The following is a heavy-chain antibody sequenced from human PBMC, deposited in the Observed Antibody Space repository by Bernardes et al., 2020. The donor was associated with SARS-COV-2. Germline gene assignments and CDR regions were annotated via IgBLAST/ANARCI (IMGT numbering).Heavy chain of an antibody. CDR1: GYTFTSYG. CDR3: ARVGSGSTYYDILTGYYIGEGDRFIVY. CDR2: ISAYNGNT. D-gene: IGHD3-9*01. V-gene: IGHV1-18*01. Sequence: ASVKVSCKASGYTFTSYGISWVRQAPGQGLEWMGWISAYNGNTNYAQKLQGRVTMTTDTSTSTAYMELRSLRSDDTAVYYCARVGSGSTYYDILTGYYIGEGDRFIVYWGQGTLVTVSS. J-gene: IGHJ4*02.